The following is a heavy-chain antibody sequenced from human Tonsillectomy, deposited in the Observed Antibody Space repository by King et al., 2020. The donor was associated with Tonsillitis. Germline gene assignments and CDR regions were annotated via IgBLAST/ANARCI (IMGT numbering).Heavy chain of an antibody. CDR2: INSDGSST. Sequence: VQLVESGGGLVQPGGSLRLSCAASGFTFSSYWMHWVRQAPGKGLVWVSRINSDGSSTSYADSVKGRFTISRDNAKNTLYLQMNSLRAEETAVYYCARVAYCGGDCYGGAFDYWGQGTLVTVSS. V-gene: IGHV3-74*01. D-gene: IGHD2-21*02. CDR1: GFTFSSYW. CDR3: ARVAYCGGDCYGGAFDY. J-gene: IGHJ4*02.